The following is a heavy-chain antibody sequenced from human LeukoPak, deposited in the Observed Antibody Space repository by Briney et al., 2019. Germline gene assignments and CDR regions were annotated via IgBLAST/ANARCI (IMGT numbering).Heavy chain of an antibody. V-gene: IGHV4-31*03. CDR3: ARDLTPDGAFDI. D-gene: IGHD5-24*01. CDR2: IYYSGST. J-gene: IGHJ3*02. Sequence: SQTQSLTCTVSGGSVSSGGYYWSWIRQHPGKGLEWIGYIYYSGSTYYNPSLKSRVTISVDTSKNQFSLKLSSVTAADTAVYYCARDLTPDGAFDIWGQGTMVTVSS. CDR1: GGSVSSGGYY.